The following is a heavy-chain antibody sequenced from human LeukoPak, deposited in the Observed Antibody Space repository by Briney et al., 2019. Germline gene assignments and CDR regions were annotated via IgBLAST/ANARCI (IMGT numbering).Heavy chain of an antibody. CDR3: ARDRSIEGYSIYYFDY. J-gene: IGHJ4*02. D-gene: IGHD4-11*01. CDR1: GYTFTSYG. Sequence: ASVKVSCKASGYTFTSYGISWVRQAPGQGPEWMGWISAYNGHTNYAQKLQGRVTMTTDTSTSTAYMELRSLRSDDTAVYYCARDRSIEGYSIYYFDYWGQGTLVTVSS. V-gene: IGHV1-18*01. CDR2: ISAYNGHT.